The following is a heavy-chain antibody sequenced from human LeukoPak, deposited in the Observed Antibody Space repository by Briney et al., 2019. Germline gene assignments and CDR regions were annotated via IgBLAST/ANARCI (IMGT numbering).Heavy chain of an antibody. CDR2: IHYRWST. CDR3: AGETYYGSGSYYKDDAFDI. Sequence: PSDTLSLTCTVWVRFISSYYWSWIRQPRGKGLECIGYIHYRWSTNYNPSLKSRVTISVDPSKNQFSLKLSSVTAADTAVYYCAGETYYGSGSYYKDDAFDIWGQGTMVTVSS. CDR1: VRFISSYY. J-gene: IGHJ3*02. V-gene: IGHV4-59*07. D-gene: IGHD3-10*01.